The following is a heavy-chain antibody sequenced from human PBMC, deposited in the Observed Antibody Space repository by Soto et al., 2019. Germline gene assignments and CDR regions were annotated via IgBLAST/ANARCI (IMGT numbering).Heavy chain of an antibody. Sequence: QLQLVQSGAEVKKPGASVKVSCKSSGYSFTDFDYYIHWVRQAPGQGLEWMGWIDPHSGGTNYAQRFQGRVTLTRDTSITTAYMELSSLRSDDTAVYYCASPVHVGLDPWGQGTLVSASS. D-gene: IGHD1-1*01. V-gene: IGHV1-2*02. J-gene: IGHJ5*02. CDR2: IDPHSGGT. CDR1: GYSFTDFDYY. CDR3: ASPVHVGLDP.